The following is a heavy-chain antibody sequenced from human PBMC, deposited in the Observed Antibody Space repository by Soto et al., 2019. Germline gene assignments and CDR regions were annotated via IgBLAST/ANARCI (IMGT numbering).Heavy chain of an antibody. CDR3: ARCALTVANWFDP. CDR2: INPNNGVT. D-gene: IGHD6-19*01. Sequence: QVQLVQSGAEVKKPGASVKVSCKASGYTFTDYYMNWVRQAPGQGLEWMGWINPNNGVTNYAQKCQGRVTMTMDTSIITAYMDLSRLRSDDTAVYYCARCALTVANWFDPWGQGTQVTVSS. V-gene: IGHV1-2*02. J-gene: IGHJ5*02. CDR1: GYTFTDYY.